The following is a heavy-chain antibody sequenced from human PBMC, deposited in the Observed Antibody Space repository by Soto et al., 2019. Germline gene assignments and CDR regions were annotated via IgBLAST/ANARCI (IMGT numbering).Heavy chain of an antibody. CDR3: VSGLKMPNIVSYYDGMDV. J-gene: IGHJ6*02. CDR1: GGAFSDYA. V-gene: IGHV1-69*12. CDR2: IMPIFRAP. D-gene: IGHD3-16*02. Sequence: QVQLVQSGAEVKKPGSSVKVSCKASGGAFSDYAFSWVRQAPGQGLEWLGGIMPIFRAPDYAQKFQGRVTITADESTGTAYMEMNSLRSEDTAVYYCVSGLKMPNIVSYYDGMDVWGQGTTVTVS.